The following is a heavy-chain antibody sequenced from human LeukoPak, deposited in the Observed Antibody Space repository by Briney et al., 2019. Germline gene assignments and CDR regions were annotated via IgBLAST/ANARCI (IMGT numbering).Heavy chain of an antibody. D-gene: IGHD3-3*01. V-gene: IGHV1-2*02. CDR1: GYTFTGHY. CDR3: ARDQLRFANWFDP. CDR2: INPNSGGT. J-gene: IGHJ5*02. Sequence: ASVKVSCKASGYTFTGHYMHWVRQAPGQGLEWMGWINPNSGGTNYAQKFQGRVTMTRDTSISTAYMELSRLRSDDTAVYYCARDQLRFANWFDPWGQGTLVTVSS.